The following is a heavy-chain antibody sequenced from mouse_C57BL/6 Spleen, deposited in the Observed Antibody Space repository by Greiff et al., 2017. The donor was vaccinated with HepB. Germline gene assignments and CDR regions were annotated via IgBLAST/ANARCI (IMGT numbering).Heavy chain of an antibody. CDR3: AGLGDY. CDR2: ISSGGSYT. V-gene: IGHV5-6*01. CDR1: GFTFSSYG. J-gene: IGHJ2*01. Sequence: EVQVVESGGDLVKPGGSLKLSCAASGFTFSSYGMSWVRQTPDKRLEWVATISSGGSYTYYPDSVKGRFTISRDNAKNTLYLQMSSLKSEDTAMYYCAGLGDYWGRGTTLTVSS.